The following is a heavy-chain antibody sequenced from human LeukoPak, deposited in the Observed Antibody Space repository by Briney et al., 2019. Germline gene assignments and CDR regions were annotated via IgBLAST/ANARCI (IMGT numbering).Heavy chain of an antibody. V-gene: IGHV3-23*01. J-gene: IGHJ4*02. D-gene: IGHD3-22*01. CDR1: GFTFSSYA. CDR3: ARDGRGDYYDSSGRLDY. CDR2: ISGSGGST. Sequence: SGGSLRLSCAASGFTFSSYAMSWVRQAPGKGLEWVPAISGSGGSTYYADSVKGRFTISRDNSKNTLYLQMNSLRAEDTAVYYCARDGRGDYYDSSGRLDYWGQGTLVTVSS.